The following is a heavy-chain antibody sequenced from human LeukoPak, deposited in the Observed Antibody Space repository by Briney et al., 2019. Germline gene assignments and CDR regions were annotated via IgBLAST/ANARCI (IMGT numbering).Heavy chain of an antibody. Sequence: GGSLRLSCAASGFTFSSYWMHWVRQAPGKGLVWVSRINIDGTTTNYADSVKGRFTISRDNAKNTLYLQMNSLRADDTAVYFCSRDGPLSGTGHVDYWGQGTLVTVSS. CDR2: INIDGTTT. D-gene: IGHD3-10*01. V-gene: IGHV3-74*01. J-gene: IGHJ4*02. CDR1: GFTFSSYW. CDR3: SRDGPLSGTGHVDY.